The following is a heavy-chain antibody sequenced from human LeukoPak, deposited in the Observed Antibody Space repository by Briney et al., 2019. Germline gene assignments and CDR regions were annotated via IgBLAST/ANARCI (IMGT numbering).Heavy chain of an antibody. D-gene: IGHD1-7*01. CDR2: ISSSSSYI. J-gene: IGHJ4*02. CDR1: GFTFSIYG. CDR3: ARAHNWKYGTFDY. Sequence: PGGTLRLSCAVSGFTFSIYGMNWVRQAPGKGLEWVSCISSSSSYIYYADSVKGRFTISRDNAKNSLYLQMNSLRVEDTAVYYCARAHNWKYGTFDYWGQGTLVTVSS. V-gene: IGHV3-21*01.